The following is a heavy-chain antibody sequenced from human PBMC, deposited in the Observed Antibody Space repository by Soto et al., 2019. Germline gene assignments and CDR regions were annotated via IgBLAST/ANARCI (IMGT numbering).Heavy chain of an antibody. D-gene: IGHD3-10*01. V-gene: IGHV1-18*01. CDR3: AIDLSGPLGCADY. CDR2: MSAYNGNT. CDR1: GYTFTNYG. J-gene: IGHJ4*02. Sequence: GASVKVSCKASGYTFTNYGFSWVRQAPGQGLEWMGWMSAYNGNTKYAQKLQGRVTMTTDTSTSTAYMELRSLRSDDTAVYYCAIDLSGPLGCADYWGQGTLVTVSS.